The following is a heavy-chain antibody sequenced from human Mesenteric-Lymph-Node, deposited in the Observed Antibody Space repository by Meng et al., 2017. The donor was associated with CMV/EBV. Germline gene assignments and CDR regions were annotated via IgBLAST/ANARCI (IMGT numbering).Heavy chain of an antibody. J-gene: IGHJ4*02. Sequence: CKASGYNFTGYYMHWVRQAPGQGLEWMGRINPNSGGTNYAQKFQGRVTMTRDTSISTAYMELSRLRSDDTAVYYCARDSLAAAAGVDYWGQGTLVTVSS. CDR2: INPNSGGT. V-gene: IGHV1-2*06. CDR3: ARDSLAAAAGVDY. D-gene: IGHD6-13*01. CDR1: GYNFTGYY.